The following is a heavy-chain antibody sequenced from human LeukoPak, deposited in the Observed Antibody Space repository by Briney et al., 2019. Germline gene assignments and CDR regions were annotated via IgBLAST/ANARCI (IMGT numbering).Heavy chain of an antibody. CDR3: AKDKGWGYSTYDFYGMDV. Sequence: GGSLRLSCAASGFTFSSYAMSWVRQAPGKGLEWVSAISGSGGSTYYADSVRGRFTISRDNSKNTLYLQMNSLRAEDTAVYYCAKDKGWGYSTYDFYGMDVWGQGTTVTVSS. CDR1: GFTFSSYA. D-gene: IGHD1-26*01. J-gene: IGHJ6*02. V-gene: IGHV3-23*01. CDR2: ISGSGGST.